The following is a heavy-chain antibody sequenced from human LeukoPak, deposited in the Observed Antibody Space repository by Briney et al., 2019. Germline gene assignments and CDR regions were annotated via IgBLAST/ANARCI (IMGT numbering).Heavy chain of an antibody. J-gene: IGHJ5*02. Sequence: GGSLRLSCAASGFTFSSYAMSWVRQAPGKGLEWVSDISGSGGSTYYADSVKGRFTISRDNSKNTLYLQMNSLRAEDTAVYYCAKRGPHIVVVTSDWFDPWGQGTLVTVSS. V-gene: IGHV3-23*01. D-gene: IGHD2-21*02. CDR3: AKRGPHIVVVTSDWFDP. CDR1: GFTFSSYA. CDR2: ISGSGGST.